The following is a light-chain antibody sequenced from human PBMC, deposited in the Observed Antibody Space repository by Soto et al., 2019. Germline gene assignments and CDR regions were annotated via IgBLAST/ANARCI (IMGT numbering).Light chain of an antibody. V-gene: IGLV2-14*01. CDR1: SSDIGGYNY. J-gene: IGLJ2*01. CDR2: DVS. CDR3: CSYSTSSSVV. Sequence: QSVLTQPASVSGSPGQSITISCTGTSSDIGGYNYVSWYQHHPGKAPQVMIYDVSNRPSGVSTRFSGSKSGNTASLTISGLQAEDEADYYCCSYSTSSSVVFGGGTKVTVL.